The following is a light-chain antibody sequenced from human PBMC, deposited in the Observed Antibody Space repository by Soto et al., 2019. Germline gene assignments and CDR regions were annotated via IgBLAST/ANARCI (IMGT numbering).Light chain of an antibody. J-gene: IGKJ1*01. CDR1: ESISTW. CDR2: DAY. V-gene: IGKV1-5*01. Sequence: IQMTQSPSALSASVGDRVTLTCRASESISTWLAWYQQKPGKAPKLLLYDAYNLRSGVPSRFSGSGSGTEFTLTISSLQPDDFATYYCQQYNSYWTFGQGTKVEI. CDR3: QQYNSYWT.